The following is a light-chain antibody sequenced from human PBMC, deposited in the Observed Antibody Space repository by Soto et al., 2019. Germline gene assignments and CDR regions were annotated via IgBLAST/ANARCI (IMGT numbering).Light chain of an antibody. CDR1: QSISSY. V-gene: IGKV1-39*01. J-gene: IGKJ5*01. CDR2: AAS. CDR3: QQSYSTPPT. Sequence: DIQMTQSPSSLSASVGDRVTITCRASQSISSYLNWYQQKPGKAPKLLIYAASSLQSGVPSRFSGSGYATDFSLTISSLQPEDFATYYCQQSYSTPPTFGQGTRLEIK.